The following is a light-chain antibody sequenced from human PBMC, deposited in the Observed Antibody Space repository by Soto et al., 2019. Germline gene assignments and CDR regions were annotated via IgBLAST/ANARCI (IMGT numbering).Light chain of an antibody. J-gene: IGKJ5*01. CDR3: QQSHSNAIT. Sequence: DIQMTQSPSSLSASVGDRVSITCRASQSIRYYLNWYQQKPGKAPKLLINAASILQSGVPSRFSGSGSGTDFTLPISSLQPEDSATYYCQQSHSNAITFGQGTRLEIK. V-gene: IGKV1-39*01. CDR1: QSIRYY. CDR2: AAS.